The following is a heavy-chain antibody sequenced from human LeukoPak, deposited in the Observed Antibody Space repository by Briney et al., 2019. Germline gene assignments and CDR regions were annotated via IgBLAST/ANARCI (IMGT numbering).Heavy chain of an antibody. V-gene: IGHV4-34*01. CDR2: INHSGST. J-gene: IGHJ4*02. Sequence: SETLSLTCAVYGGSFSGYYWSWIRQPPGKGLEWIGEINHSGSTNYNPSLKSRVTISVDTSKNQFSLKLSSVTAADTAVYYCARDYGGKFDYWGQGTLVTVSS. CDR3: ARDYGGKFDY. CDR1: GGSFSGYY. D-gene: IGHD4-23*01.